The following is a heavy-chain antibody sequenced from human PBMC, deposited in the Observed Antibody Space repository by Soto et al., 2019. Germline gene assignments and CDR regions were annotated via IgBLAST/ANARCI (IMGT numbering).Heavy chain of an antibody. V-gene: IGHV5-10-1*01. Sequence: GESLKISCKGSGYSFTSYWISWVRQMPGKGLEWMGRIDPSDSYTNYSPSFQGHVTISADKSISTAYLQWSSLKASDTAIYYCATRSGTHYYNSRAYDHWGQGTLVTVSS. D-gene: IGHD3-22*01. CDR1: GYSFTSYW. CDR2: IDPSDSYT. J-gene: IGHJ4*02. CDR3: ATRSGTHYYNSRAYDH.